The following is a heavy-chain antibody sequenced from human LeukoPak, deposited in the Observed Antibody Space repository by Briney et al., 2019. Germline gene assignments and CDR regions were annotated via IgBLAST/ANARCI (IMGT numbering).Heavy chain of an antibody. Sequence: ASVKVSCKASGYTFTGYYMHWVRQAPGQGLEWMGIINPSGGSTSYAQKFQGRVTMTRDMSTSTVYMELSSLRSEDTAVYYCARVIKRCSGGSCYPDAFDIWGQGTMVTVSS. J-gene: IGHJ3*02. CDR2: INPSGGST. CDR3: ARVIKRCSGGSCYPDAFDI. D-gene: IGHD2-15*01. CDR1: GYTFTGYY. V-gene: IGHV1-46*01.